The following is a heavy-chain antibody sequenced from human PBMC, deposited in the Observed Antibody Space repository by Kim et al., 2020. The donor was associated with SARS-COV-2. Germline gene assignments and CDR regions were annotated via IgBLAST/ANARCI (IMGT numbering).Heavy chain of an antibody. CDR1: GGSISSSSYY. D-gene: IGHD1-26*01. V-gene: IGHV4-39*01. CDR3: ARHLSPSYSGSYHYFDY. J-gene: IGHJ4*02. CDR2: IYYSGST. Sequence: SETLSLTCNVSGGSISSSSYYWGWIRQPPGKGLEWIGSIYYSGSTYYNPSLKSRVTISVDTSKNQFSLKLSSVTAADTAVYYCARHLSPSYSGSYHYFDYWGQGTLVTVSS.